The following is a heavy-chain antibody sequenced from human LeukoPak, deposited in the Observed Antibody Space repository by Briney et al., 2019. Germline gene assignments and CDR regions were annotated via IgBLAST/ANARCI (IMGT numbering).Heavy chain of an antibody. V-gene: IGHV3-30*02. CDR1: GFTFSSYG. CDR2: IRYDGSNK. CDR3: ARVLHKRNYDSSTYYGY. D-gene: IGHD3-22*01. J-gene: IGHJ4*02. Sequence: GGSLRLSCAASGFTFSSYGMHWVRQAPGKGLEWVAFIRYDGSNKYYADSVKGRFTISRDNAKNSLYLQMNSLRAEDTAVYYCARVLHKRNYDSSTYYGYWGQGTLVTVSS.